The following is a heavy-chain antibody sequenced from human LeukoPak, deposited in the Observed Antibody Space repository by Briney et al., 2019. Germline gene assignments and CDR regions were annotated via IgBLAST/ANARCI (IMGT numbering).Heavy chain of an antibody. CDR2: INPSGGSA. D-gene: IGHD2-21*02. V-gene: IGHV1-46*01. Sequence: ASVKVSCKASGYTFTNYYIHWVRQAPGQGLEWMGIINPSGGSASYAQKFQGRVALTRDTSITTSYMDLSGLRSDDTAVYYCAKVQYLTLDAFDIWGRGTMVTVS. CDR1: GYTFTNYY. J-gene: IGHJ3*02. CDR3: AKVQYLTLDAFDI.